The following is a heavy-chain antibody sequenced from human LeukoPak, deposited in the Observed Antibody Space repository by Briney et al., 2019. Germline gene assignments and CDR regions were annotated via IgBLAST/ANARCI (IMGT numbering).Heavy chain of an antibody. D-gene: IGHD3-22*01. CDR2: IIPIFGTA. CDR3: ARKNYYDSSGYYNGFDY. J-gene: IGHJ4*02. Sequence: GASVKVSCKASGGTFSSYAISWVRQAPGQGLEWVGGIIPIFGTANYAQKFQGRVTITADKSTSTAYMELSSLRSEDTAVYYCARKNYYDSSGYYNGFDYWGQGTLVTVSS. CDR1: GGTFSSYA. V-gene: IGHV1-69*06.